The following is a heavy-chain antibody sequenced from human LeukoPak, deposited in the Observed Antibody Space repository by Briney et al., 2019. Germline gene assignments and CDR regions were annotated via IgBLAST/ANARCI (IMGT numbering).Heavy chain of an antibody. J-gene: IGHJ5*02. CDR3: ARSSDDGYYGSGSPFWFDP. D-gene: IGHD3-10*01. CDR1: GYTFTSYW. CDR2: LYPGDSDT. Sequence: GEALKISFKGSGYTFTSYWIGWVRPMPGKGLEWVGLLYPGDSDTRYSPSFQGQFTSSADKSNSTAYLQWSSLKASDTAMYYCARSSDDGYYGSGSPFWFDPWGQGTLVTVSS. V-gene: IGHV5-51*01.